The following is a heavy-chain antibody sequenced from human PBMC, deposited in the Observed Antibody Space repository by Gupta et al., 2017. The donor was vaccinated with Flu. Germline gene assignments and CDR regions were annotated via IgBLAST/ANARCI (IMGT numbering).Heavy chain of an antibody. CDR3: AAHSEGAIDY. D-gene: IGHD1-26*01. V-gene: IGHV3-9*01. J-gene: IGHJ4*02. Sequence: EVQLVESGGGLVQPGRSLRLSCAASGFTFDDYAMHWVRQAPGKGLEWVSGISWNSGSIGYADSVKGRFTISRDNAKNSLYLQMNSLRAEDTALYYCAAHSEGAIDYWGQGTLVTVSS. CDR2: ISWNSGSI. CDR1: GFTFDDYA.